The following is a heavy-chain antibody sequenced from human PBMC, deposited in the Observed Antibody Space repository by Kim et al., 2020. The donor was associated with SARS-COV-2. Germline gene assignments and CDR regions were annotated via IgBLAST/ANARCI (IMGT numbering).Heavy chain of an antibody. CDR2: IYYSGNT. CDR3: ARHVGLRFLELAPVEHIDY. Sequence: SETLSLTCTVSGGSISRSSYYWGWIRQPPGQGLEWIASIYYSGNTYYNPSLQSRVTIYVDTSKNQFSLKVYSVTAADTAVYYCARHVGLRFLELAPVEHIDYWGQGTLVTVSS. D-gene: IGHD3-3*01. J-gene: IGHJ4*02. V-gene: IGHV4-39*01. CDR1: GGSISRSSYY.